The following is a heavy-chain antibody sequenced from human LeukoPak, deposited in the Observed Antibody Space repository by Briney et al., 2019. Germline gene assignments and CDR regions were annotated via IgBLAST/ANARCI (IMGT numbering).Heavy chain of an antibody. CDR3: ARFPRYCSGGSCYSGFGY. V-gene: IGHV4-34*01. J-gene: IGHJ4*02. Sequence: SETLSLTCAVYGGSFSGYYWSWIRQPPGKGLEWIGEINHSGSTNSNPSLKSRVTISVDTSKNQFSLKLSSVTAADTAVYYCARFPRYCSGGSCYSGFGYWGQGTLVTVSS. D-gene: IGHD2-15*01. CDR1: GGSFSGYY. CDR2: INHSGST.